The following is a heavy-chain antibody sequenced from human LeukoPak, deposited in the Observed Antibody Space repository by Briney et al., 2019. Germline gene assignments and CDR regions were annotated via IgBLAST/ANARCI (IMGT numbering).Heavy chain of an antibody. CDR1: GFTFSNAW. J-gene: IGHJ4*02. CDR3: STTYYYDSSEGY. V-gene: IGHV3-15*07. CDR2: IKSKTDGGTT. Sequence: GRSLRLSCAASGFTFSNAWVNWVRQAPGKGLEWVGRIKSKTDGGTTDYAAPVKGRFTISRDDSKNTLYLQMSSLKTEDTAVYYCSTTYYYDSSEGYWGQGTLVTVSS. D-gene: IGHD3-22*01.